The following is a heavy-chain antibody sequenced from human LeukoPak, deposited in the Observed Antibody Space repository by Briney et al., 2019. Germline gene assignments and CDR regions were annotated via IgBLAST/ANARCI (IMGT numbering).Heavy chain of an antibody. CDR2: VSDGGRT. D-gene: IGHD1-14*01. Sequence: PSETLSLTCSLSGGSITSYYWSWIRQPPGKGLEWIGHVSDGGRTNYSPSLRSRVSISVDTSKNQFSLKLNSVTAADTAVYFCARASTTFDDWGQGTLVTFSS. V-gene: IGHV4-59*01. CDR1: GGSITSYY. J-gene: IGHJ4*02. CDR3: ARASTTFDD.